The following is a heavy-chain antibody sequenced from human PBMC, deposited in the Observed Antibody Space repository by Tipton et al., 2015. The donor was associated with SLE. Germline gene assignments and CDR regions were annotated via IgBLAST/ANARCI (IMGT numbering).Heavy chain of an antibody. CDR1: GGSISSYY. CDR3: ARGGPAGKAVAWGGWFDP. V-gene: IGHV4-59*01. CDR2: IYHSGST. J-gene: IGHJ5*02. D-gene: IGHD6-19*01. Sequence: LRLSCTVSGGSISSYYWSWIRQPPGKGLEWIGYIYHSGSTNYNPFLKSRVTISVDTSKNQFSLKLSSVTAADTAVYYCARGGPAGKAVAWGGWFDPWGLGTLVTVSS.